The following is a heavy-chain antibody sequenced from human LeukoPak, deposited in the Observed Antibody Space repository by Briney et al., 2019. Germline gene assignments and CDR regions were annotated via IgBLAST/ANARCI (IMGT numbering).Heavy chain of an antibody. V-gene: IGHV3-21*01. Sequence: PGGSLRLSCAASGFIFSSYSMNWIRQAPGKGLEWVSSISSSSSYIYYADSVKGRFTISRDNAKNSLFLQMSSLRVEDTAVYYCVRDDGAVKPCWGQGTLVTVSS. CDR3: VRDDGAVKPC. CDR2: ISSSSSYI. D-gene: IGHD6-19*01. J-gene: IGHJ4*02. CDR1: GFIFSSYS.